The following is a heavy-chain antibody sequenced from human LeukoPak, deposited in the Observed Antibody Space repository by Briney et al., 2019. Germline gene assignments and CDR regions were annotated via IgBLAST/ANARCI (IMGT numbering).Heavy chain of an antibody. CDR1: GGSISSYY. CDR3: AREYSYGSSYYFDY. J-gene: IGHJ4*02. Sequence: SETLSLTCTVSGGSISSYYWSWIRQPPGKGLEWIGYIYYSGSTNYNSSLKSRVTISVDTSKNQFSLKLSSVTAADTAVYYCAREYSYGSSYYFDYWGQGTLVTVSS. V-gene: IGHV4-59*12. CDR2: IYYSGST. D-gene: IGHD5-18*01.